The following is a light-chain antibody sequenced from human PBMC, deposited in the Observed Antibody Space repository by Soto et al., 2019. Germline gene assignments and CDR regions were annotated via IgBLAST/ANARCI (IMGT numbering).Light chain of an antibody. V-gene: IGLV2-23*01. CDR2: EAT. CDR1: DVGTYNL. CDR3: CSYAGTSFV. Sequence: QSALTQPASVSGSPGQSITISCSDVGTYNLVTWYQQLPGKAPKLVLHEATQRSAGISYRFSGSRSDNTASLSISDLQAEDEADYYCCSYAGTSFVFGAGTKLTVL. J-gene: IGLJ3*02.